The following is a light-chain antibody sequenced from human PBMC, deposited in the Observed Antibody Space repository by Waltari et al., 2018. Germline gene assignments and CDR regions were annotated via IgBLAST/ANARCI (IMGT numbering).Light chain of an antibody. CDR2: DKN. Sequence: SSDLTQDPAVSVALGQTVRITCQGDSLRRSFASWYQQRPGPAPILVISDKNSRPSGFPGLFCGSSSGNTASLTIASTQAEDEADYYCSSRDNFNRHAVLFGGGTKLTVL. CDR1: SLRRSF. V-gene: IGLV3-19*01. CDR3: SSRDNFNRHAVL. J-gene: IGLJ3*02.